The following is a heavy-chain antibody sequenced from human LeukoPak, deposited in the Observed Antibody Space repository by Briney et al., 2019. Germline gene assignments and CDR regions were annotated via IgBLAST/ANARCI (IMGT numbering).Heavy chain of an antibody. CDR3: ARDTYEIAAAASYYFDY. CDR1: GFTFSSYA. J-gene: IGHJ4*02. Sequence: GGSLRLSCAASGFTFSSYAMHWVRQASGKGLEWVSSISSSSSYIYYADSVKGRFTISRDNAKNSLYLQMNSLRAEDTAVYYCARDTYEIAAAASYYFDYWGQGTLVTVSS. D-gene: IGHD6-13*01. V-gene: IGHV3-21*01. CDR2: ISSSSSYI.